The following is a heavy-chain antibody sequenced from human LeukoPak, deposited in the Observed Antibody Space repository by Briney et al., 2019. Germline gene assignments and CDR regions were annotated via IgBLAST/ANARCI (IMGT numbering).Heavy chain of an antibody. V-gene: IGHV4-61*09. D-gene: IGHD5-18*01. Sequence: TLSLTCTVSGYSINSGYFWSWIRQPAGRGLEWIGHISTSGRTSYSPSLKSRVTISVDTSKNQFSLKMSSVSAADTAVYYCARGLHGYTYGYVPWELYYYMDVWGKGTTVTISS. CDR2: ISTSGRT. CDR1: GYSINSGYF. J-gene: IGHJ6*03. CDR3: ARGLHGYTYGYVPWELYYYMDV.